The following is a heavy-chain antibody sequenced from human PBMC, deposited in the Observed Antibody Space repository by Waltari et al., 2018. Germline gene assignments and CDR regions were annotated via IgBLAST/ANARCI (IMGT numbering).Heavy chain of an antibody. J-gene: IGHJ4*02. D-gene: IGHD1-20*01. V-gene: IGHV3-48*01. Sequence: EVQLVESGGGLVQPGGSLRLSCAASGFTFRSYSMNWVRQAPGKGLEWVSYISSSSSTIYYADSVKGRFTISRDNAKNSLYLQMNSLRAEDTAVYYCAREDNWNPYYFDYWGQGTLVTVSS. CDR3: AREDNWNPYYFDY. CDR1: GFTFRSYS. CDR2: ISSSSSTI.